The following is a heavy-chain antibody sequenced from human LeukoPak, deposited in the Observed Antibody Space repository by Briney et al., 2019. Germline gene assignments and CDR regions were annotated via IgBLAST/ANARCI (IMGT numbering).Heavy chain of an antibody. D-gene: IGHD3-22*01. V-gene: IGHV6-1*01. CDR3: ARDLREEVVVETYYYYGMDV. Sequence: QTLSLTCAISGDSVSSNSAAWNWIRQSPSRGLEWLGRTYYRSKWYNDYAVSVKSRITINPDTSKNQFSLQLNSVTPEDTAVYYCARDLREEVVVETYYYYGMDVWGQGTTVTVSS. CDR2: TYYRSKWYN. CDR1: GDSVSSNSAA. J-gene: IGHJ6*02.